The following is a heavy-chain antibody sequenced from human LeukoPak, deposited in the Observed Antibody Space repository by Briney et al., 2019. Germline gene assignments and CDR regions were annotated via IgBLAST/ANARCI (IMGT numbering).Heavy chain of an antibody. D-gene: IGHD1-26*01. CDR2: INAGNGNT. J-gene: IGHJ4*02. CDR1: GYTFTSYA. CDR3: ARVLAMGAAPGGY. V-gene: IGHV1-3*01. Sequence: GASVKVSCKASGYTFTSYAMHWVRQAPGQKLEWMGWINAGNGNTKYSQKFQGRVTITRDTSASTAYMELSSLRSEDTAVYYCARVLAMGAAPGGYWGQGTLVTVSS.